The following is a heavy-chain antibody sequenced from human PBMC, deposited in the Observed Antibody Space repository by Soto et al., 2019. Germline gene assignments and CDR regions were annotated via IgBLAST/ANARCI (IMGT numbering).Heavy chain of an antibody. CDR3: TTLTWDASDWH. D-gene: IGHD7-27*01. J-gene: IGHJ4*02. Sequence: EVQVMETGGGFVQPGGSLRLSCVTSGFTFNSYWMSCVRQTPGQGLECVARINHDGSDKNYVDSVKGRFTISRDNAKNSLFLQMNSLRADDTAVYYCTTLTWDASDWHWGLGALVTVSS. CDR2: INHDGSDK. V-gene: IGHV3-7*03. CDR1: GFTFNSYW.